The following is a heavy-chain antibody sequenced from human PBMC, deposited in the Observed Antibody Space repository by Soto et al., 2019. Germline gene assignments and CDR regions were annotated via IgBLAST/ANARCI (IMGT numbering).Heavy chain of an antibody. CDR2: INAGNGDT. J-gene: IGHJ4*02. D-gene: IGHD2-2*01. Sequence: GASVKVSCKASAYTFTGYAIHWVRQAPGQSLEWMGWINAGNGDTSYSQNFQGRVTFTRDTSASTAYVELSSLRSEDTAVYFCARGSTSGWPLDYWGQGTLVTVSS. CDR1: AYTFTGYA. V-gene: IGHV1-3*01. CDR3: ARGSTSGWPLDY.